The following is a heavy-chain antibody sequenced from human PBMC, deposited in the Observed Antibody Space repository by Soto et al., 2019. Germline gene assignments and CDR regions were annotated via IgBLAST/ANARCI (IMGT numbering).Heavy chain of an antibody. J-gene: IGHJ4*02. D-gene: IGHD1-7*01. V-gene: IGHV4-59*01. CDR2: IYYSGST. Sequence: KPSETLSLTCTVSGGSISSYYWSWIRQPPGKGLEWIGYIYYSGSTNYNPSLKSRVTISVDTSKNQFSLKLSSVTAADTAVYYCARVDWNYACDYWGQGTLVTVSS. CDR3: ARVDWNYACDY. CDR1: GGSISSYY.